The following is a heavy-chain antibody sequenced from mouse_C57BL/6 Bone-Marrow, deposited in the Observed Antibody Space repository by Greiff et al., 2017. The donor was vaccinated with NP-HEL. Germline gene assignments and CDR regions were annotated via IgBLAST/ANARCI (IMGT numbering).Heavy chain of an antibody. CDR2: INPSNGGT. D-gene: IGHD1-1*01. J-gene: IGHJ2*01. Sequence: QVQLQQPGTELVKPGASVKLSCKASGYTFTSYWMHWVKQRPGQGLEWIGNINPSNGGTNYNEKFKSKATLTVDKSSSTAYMQLSSLTSEDSAVYYCARSLYGSSQRDYFDYWGQGTTLTVSS. CDR3: ARSLYGSSQRDYFDY. V-gene: IGHV1-53*01. CDR1: GYTFTSYW.